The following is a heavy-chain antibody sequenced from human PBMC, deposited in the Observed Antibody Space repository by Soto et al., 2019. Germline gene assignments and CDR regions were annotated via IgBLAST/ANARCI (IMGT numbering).Heavy chain of an antibody. Sequence: EVQLVESGGGLVQPGGSLSLSCAASGFTFSSSWMHWVRQAPGKGLVWFSPINSDGSSTDYADSVKGRFTISRDNAKNTLYLQMNSLRAEDTAVYYCARDSGSYADYWGQGTLVTVSS. D-gene: IGHD1-26*01. J-gene: IGHJ4*02. CDR3: ARDSGSYADY. CDR2: INSDGSST. CDR1: GFTFSSSW. V-gene: IGHV3-74*01.